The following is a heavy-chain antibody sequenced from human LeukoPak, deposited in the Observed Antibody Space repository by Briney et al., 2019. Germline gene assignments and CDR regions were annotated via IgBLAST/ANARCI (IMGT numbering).Heavy chain of an antibody. CDR3: ARDPVLRDGYNQLDY. Sequence: GGSLRLSCAASGFTFSSYAMHWVRQAPGKGLEWVAVISYDGSNKYYADSVKGRFTISRDNSKNTLYLQMNSLRAEDTAVYCCARDPVLRDGYNQLDYWGQGTLVTVSS. J-gene: IGHJ4*02. D-gene: IGHD5-24*01. CDR2: ISYDGSNK. CDR1: GFTFSSYA. V-gene: IGHV3-30-3*01.